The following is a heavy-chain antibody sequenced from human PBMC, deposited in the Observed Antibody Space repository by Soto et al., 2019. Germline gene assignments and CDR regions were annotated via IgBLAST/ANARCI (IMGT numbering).Heavy chain of an antibody. V-gene: IGHV3-21*01. CDR3: ARDLRGYSYGYHY. J-gene: IGHJ4*02. CDR1: GFTFSSYS. Sequence: EVQLVESGGGLVKPGGSLRLSCAASGFTFSSYSMNWVRQAPGKGLEWVSSISSSSSYIYYADSVKGRFTISRDNAKNSLYLQMNSLRAEDPAVYYCARDLRGYSYGYHYWGQGTLVTVSS. D-gene: IGHD5-18*01. CDR2: ISSSSSYI.